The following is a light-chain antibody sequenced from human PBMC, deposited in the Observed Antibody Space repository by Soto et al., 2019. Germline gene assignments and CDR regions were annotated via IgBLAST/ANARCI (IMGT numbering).Light chain of an antibody. CDR3: QHLDSYPQT. Sequence: IQLTQSPSSLSASVGERVTITCRASQGITYSLAWYQQKPGKAPKLLIYAASTLQSGVPSRFGGSGSETDFTLTINSLQPEDFATYYCQHLDSYPQTFGPGTTVDIK. J-gene: IGKJ3*01. CDR2: AAS. V-gene: IGKV1-9*01. CDR1: QGITYS.